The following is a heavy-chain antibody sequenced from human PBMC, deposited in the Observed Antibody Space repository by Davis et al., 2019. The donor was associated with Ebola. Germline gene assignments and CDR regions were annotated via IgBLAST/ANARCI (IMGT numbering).Heavy chain of an antibody. D-gene: IGHD5-18*01. J-gene: IGHJ4*02. CDR2: ISGSGGST. Sequence: GESLKISCAASGFTFSSYAMSWVRQAPGKGLEWVSVISGSGGSTYYADSVKGRFTISRDNSKNTLYLQMNSLRAEDTAVYFCVRYNYDPSFDQWGQGTLVTVSS. CDR1: GFTFSSYA. CDR3: VRYNYDPSFDQ. V-gene: IGHV3-23*01.